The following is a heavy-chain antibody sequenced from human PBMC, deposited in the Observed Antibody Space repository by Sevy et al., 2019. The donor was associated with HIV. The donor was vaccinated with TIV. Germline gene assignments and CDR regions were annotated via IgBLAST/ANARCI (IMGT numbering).Heavy chain of an antibody. D-gene: IGHD2-15*01. J-gene: IGHJ4*02. Sequence: ASVKVSCKVSGYTFSSYRIHWVRQAPGQGLEWMGWISPHNGDTNYAQKLQGRVTMITDTSTSTAYMELRSLRSDDTAVYYGARAYCSGGRCDSLAYWGQGTLVTVSS. CDR2: ISPHNGDT. CDR1: GYTFSSYR. V-gene: IGHV1-18*01. CDR3: ARAYCSGGRCDSLAY.